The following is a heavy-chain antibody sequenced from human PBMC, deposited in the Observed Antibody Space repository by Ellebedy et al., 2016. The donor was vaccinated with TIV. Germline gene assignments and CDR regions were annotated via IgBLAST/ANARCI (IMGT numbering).Heavy chain of an antibody. Sequence: GGSLRLSXETSGLTFSSHGMSWVRQAPGKGLEWVSCISGSGSSTYYADSVKGRFTISRDNSKNTLYLQMNGLRAEDTAIYYCAKDSPYCSSGSCFFDSWGQGSLVTVSS. D-gene: IGHD2-15*01. CDR2: ISGSGSST. CDR3: AKDSPYCSSGSCFFDS. J-gene: IGHJ4*02. V-gene: IGHV3-23*01. CDR1: GLTFSSHG.